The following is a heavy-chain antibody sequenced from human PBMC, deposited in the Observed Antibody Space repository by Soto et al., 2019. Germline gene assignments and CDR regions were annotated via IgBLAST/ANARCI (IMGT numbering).Heavy chain of an antibody. CDR2: IWYDGSNK. V-gene: IGHV3-33*01. Sequence: GGSLRLSCAASGFTFSSYGMHWVRQAPGKGLEWVAVIWYDGSNKYYADSVKGRFTISRDNSKNTLYLQMNSLRAEDTAVYYCARGLRVNRYCSSTSCYISSNWFDPWGQGTLVTVSS. CDR3: ARGLRVNRYCSSTSCYISSNWFDP. J-gene: IGHJ5*02. CDR1: GFTFSSYG. D-gene: IGHD2-2*02.